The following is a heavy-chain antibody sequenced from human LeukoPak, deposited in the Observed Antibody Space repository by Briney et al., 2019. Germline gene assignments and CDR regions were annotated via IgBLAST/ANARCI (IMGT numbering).Heavy chain of an antibody. Sequence: GGSLRLSCVASGFKFSHYSMNWVRQAPGKGLEWISYISSSSSTIYDADSVKGRFTISRDSAKNSLYLQMNSLRAEDTAVYYCARAGNYYGRHTNWFDPWGQGTLVTVSS. V-gene: IGHV3-48*01. CDR2: ISSSSSTI. J-gene: IGHJ5*02. CDR1: GFKFSHYS. D-gene: IGHD3-10*01. CDR3: ARAGNYYGRHTNWFDP.